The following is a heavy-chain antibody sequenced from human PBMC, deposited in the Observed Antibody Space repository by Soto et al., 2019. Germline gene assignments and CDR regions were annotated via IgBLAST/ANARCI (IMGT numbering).Heavy chain of an antibody. CDR1: GFTFDDYA. V-gene: IGHV3-9*01. CDR2: ISWNSGSI. CDR3: AKGRDIVVVPAIFDP. Sequence: EVQLVESGGGLVQPGRSLRLSCAASGFTFDDYAMHWVRQAPGKCLEWVSGISWNSGSIGYADSVKGRFTISRDNAKNSLYLQMNSLRAEDTALYYCAKGRDIVVVPAIFDPWGQGTLVTVSS. J-gene: IGHJ5*02. D-gene: IGHD2-2*01.